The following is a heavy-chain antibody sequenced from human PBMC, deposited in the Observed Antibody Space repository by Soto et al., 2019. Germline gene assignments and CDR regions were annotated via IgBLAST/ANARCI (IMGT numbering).Heavy chain of an antibody. CDR1: GFTFSSYG. J-gene: IGHJ6*02. Sequence: GGSLRLSCAASGFTFSSYGMHWVRQAPGKGLEWVAVIWYDGSNKYYADSVKGRFTISRDNSKNTLYLQMNSLRAEDTAVYYCARDRRAAAGSFGFYYYSGMDVWGQGTTVTVYS. CDR3: ARDRRAAAGSFGFYYYSGMDV. CDR2: IWYDGSNK. D-gene: IGHD6-13*01. V-gene: IGHV3-33*01.